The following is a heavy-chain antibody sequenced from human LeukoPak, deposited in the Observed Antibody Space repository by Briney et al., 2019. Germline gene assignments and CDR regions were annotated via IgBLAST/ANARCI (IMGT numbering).Heavy chain of an antibody. CDR1: GFTFSNYS. CDR2: ISSSSGYI. J-gene: IGHJ4*02. Sequence: GGSLRLSCAASGFTFSNYSMKWVRQAPGKGLEWVSSISSSSGYIYYADSVKGRFTISRDNAKNSLYLQMNSLRAEDTAVYYCARDPHSYGSGTSFDYWGRGTLVTVSS. D-gene: IGHD3-10*01. V-gene: IGHV3-21*01. CDR3: ARDPHSYGSGTSFDY.